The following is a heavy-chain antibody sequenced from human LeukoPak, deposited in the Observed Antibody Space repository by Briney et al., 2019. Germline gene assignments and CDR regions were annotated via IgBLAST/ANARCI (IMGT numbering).Heavy chain of an antibody. CDR1: GFTFSSYW. CDR2: IKQDGNEK. J-gene: IGHJ4*02. Sequence: PGGSLRLSCAASGFTFSSYWMSWVRQAPGKGLEWVANIKQDGNEKYYVDSVKGRFTISRDNAKNSLYLQMNSLRAEDTALYHCARVVNMGCSSTSCYGYFDYWGQGTLVTVSS. D-gene: IGHD2-2*01. V-gene: IGHV3-7*03. CDR3: ARVVNMGCSSTSCYGYFDY.